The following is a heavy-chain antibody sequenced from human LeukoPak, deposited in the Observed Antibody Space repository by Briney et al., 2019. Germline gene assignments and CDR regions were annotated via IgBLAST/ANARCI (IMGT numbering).Heavy chain of an antibody. CDR2: MSTSGKT. CDR1: GGFISNYY. CDR3: ARDSRYYDYWSGYLDY. D-gene: IGHD3-3*01. V-gene: IGHV4-4*07. J-gene: IGHJ4*02. Sequence: SEPLSLTCSVSGGFISNYYWSWIRRPAGKGLEWFGRMSTSGKTNYTPSLKSRVTMSVDTSTNQFFLNLSSVTAADTAVYYCARDSRYYDYWSGYLDYWGQGTLVTVSS.